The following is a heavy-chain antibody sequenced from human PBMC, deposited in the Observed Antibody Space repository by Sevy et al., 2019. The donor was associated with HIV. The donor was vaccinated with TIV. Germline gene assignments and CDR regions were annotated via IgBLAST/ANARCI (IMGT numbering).Heavy chain of an antibody. CDR1: GDAFSGHH. CDR2: INPKSGDT. V-gene: IGHV1-2*02. CDR3: ARHTNFHFDY. Sequence: ASVKVSCKVSGDAFSGHHMHWVRQAPGQGLEWVGWINPKSGDTNYAQNFQGRVTVTRDTSITTVYLELNRLTSDDTAVYYCARHTNFHFDYWGQGTLVTVSS. J-gene: IGHJ4*02.